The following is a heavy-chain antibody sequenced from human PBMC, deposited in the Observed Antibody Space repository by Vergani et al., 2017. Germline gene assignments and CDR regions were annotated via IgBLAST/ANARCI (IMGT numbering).Heavy chain of an antibody. D-gene: IGHD5-18*01. CDR2: IYVSGST. Sequence: QVQLQESGPGLVKPSQTLSLTCTVSGGSISSGDYYWSWIRQPPGKGLEWIGYIYVSGSTYYNPSLKSRVTISVDTSKNQFSLKLSSVSAADTDVYYCARGKGLVQLWYPSWYFDLWGRGTLVTVSS. V-gene: IGHV4-30-4*08. CDR1: GGSISSGDYY. J-gene: IGHJ2*01. CDR3: ARGKGLVQLWYPSWYFDL.